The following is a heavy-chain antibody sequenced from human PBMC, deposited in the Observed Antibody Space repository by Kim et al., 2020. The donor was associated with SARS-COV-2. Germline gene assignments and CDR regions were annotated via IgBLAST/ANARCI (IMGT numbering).Heavy chain of an antibody. Sequence: GGSLRLSCAASGFTFSSYAMSWVRQAPGKGLEWVSAISGSGGSTYYADSVKGRFTISRDNSKNTLYLQMNSLRAEDTAVYYCAKGSSGWYGGGEYYFDYWGQGTLVTVSS. CDR3: AKGSSGWYGGGEYYFDY. D-gene: IGHD6-19*01. CDR2: ISGSGGST. V-gene: IGHV3-23*01. J-gene: IGHJ4*02. CDR1: GFTFSSYA.